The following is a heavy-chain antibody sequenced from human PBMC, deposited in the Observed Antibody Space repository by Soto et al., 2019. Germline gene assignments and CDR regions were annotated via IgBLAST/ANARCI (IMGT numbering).Heavy chain of an antibody. D-gene: IGHD6-13*01. Sequence: EVQLLESGGGLVQPGGSLRLSCAASGFTFSSYAMSWVRQAPGTGLECVSAISGSGGSTYYADSVKGRFTISRDNSKNTLYLQMNSLRAEDTAVYYCAKAGAAAGTEPYYYYGMDVWGQGTTVTVSS. CDR3: AKAGAAAGTEPYYYYGMDV. CDR1: GFTFSSYA. J-gene: IGHJ6*02. CDR2: ISGSGGST. V-gene: IGHV3-23*01.